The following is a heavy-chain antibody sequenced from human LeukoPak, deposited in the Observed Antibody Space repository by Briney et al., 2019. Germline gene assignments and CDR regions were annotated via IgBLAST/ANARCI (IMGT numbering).Heavy chain of an antibody. Sequence: SETLSLTCTVSGGSISSSSYYWGWIRQPPGKGLEWIGSIYYSGSTYYNPSLKSRVTISVDTSKNQFSLKLSSVTTADTALYYCARVGGRPLFGEFFDYWGQGTLVTVSS. CDR1: GGSISSSSYY. CDR2: IYYSGST. J-gene: IGHJ4*02. D-gene: IGHD3-10*02. CDR3: ARVGGRPLFGEFFDY. V-gene: IGHV4-39*07.